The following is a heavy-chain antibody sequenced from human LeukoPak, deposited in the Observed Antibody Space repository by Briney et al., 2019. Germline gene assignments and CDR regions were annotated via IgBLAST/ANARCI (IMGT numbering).Heavy chain of an antibody. V-gene: IGHV3-30-3*01. CDR3: ARDSDIVVVVDPSYYFDY. CDR2: ISYDGSNK. CDR1: GFTFSSYA. J-gene: IGHJ4*02. D-gene: IGHD2-15*01. Sequence: GSLRLSCAASGFTFSSYAMHWVRQAPGKGLEWVAVISYDGSNKYYADSVKGRFTISRDNSKNTLYLQMNSLRAEDTAVYYCARDSDIVVVVDPSYYFDYWGQGTLVTVSS.